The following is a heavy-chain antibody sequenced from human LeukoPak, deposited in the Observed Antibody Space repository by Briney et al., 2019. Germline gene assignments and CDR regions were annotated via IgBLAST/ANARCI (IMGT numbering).Heavy chain of an antibody. V-gene: IGHV1-18*01. Sequence: ASVKVSCKASGYTFTSYGISWVRQAPGQWLEWMGWISAYNGNTNYAQKLQGRVTMTTDTSTSTAYMELRSLRSDDTAVYYCARAFGSGSYSLPALFDYWGQGTLVTVSS. CDR2: ISAYNGNT. CDR3: ARAFGSGSYSLPALFDY. D-gene: IGHD1-26*01. J-gene: IGHJ4*02. CDR1: GYTFTSYG.